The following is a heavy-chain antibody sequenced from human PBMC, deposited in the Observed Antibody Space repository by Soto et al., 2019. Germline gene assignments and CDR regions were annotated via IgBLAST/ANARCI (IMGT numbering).Heavy chain of an antibody. CDR2: IYSGGST. CDR3: ARNWGSGYYFDY. J-gene: IGHJ4*02. Sequence: GGSLRLSXAASGFTVSSNYMSWVRQAPGKGLEWVSVIYSGGSTYYADSVKGRFTISRDNSKNTLYLQMNSLRAEDTAVYYCARNWGSGYYFDYWGQGTLVTVSS. D-gene: IGHD7-27*01. V-gene: IGHV3-53*01. CDR1: GFTVSSNY.